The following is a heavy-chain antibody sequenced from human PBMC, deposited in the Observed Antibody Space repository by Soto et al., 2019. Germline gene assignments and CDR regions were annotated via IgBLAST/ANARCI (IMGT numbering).Heavy chain of an antibody. Sequence: EVQLLESGGGLVQPGGSLRLSCAASGFTFSSYAMSWVRQAPGKGLEWVSAISGSGGSTYYADSVKGRFTISRDNSKNTLYLQMSSLRAEATAGYYCAKMGWLVGSWDYWGQGTLVTVAS. CDR3: AKMGWLVGSWDY. CDR1: GFTFSSYA. V-gene: IGHV3-23*01. CDR2: ISGSGGST. D-gene: IGHD6-19*01. J-gene: IGHJ4*02.